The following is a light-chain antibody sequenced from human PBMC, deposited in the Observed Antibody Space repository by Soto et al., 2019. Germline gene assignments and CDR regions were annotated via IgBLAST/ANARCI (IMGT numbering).Light chain of an antibody. J-gene: IGKJ5*01. CDR2: AAS. CDR3: QQSYSTPPGGT. CDR1: QSISSY. Sequence: DIQMTQSPSSLSASVGDRVTITCRESQSISSYLNWYQQKPGKAPKLLIYAASSLQSGVPSRFSGSGSWTDFTLTISSLQPEDFATYYCQQSYSTPPGGTFGQGTRLEIK. V-gene: IGKV1-39*01.